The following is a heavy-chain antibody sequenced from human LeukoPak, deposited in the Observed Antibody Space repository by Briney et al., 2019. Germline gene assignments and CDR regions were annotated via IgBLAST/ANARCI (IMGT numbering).Heavy chain of an antibody. CDR2: IIPIFGTA. CDR3: ARVREGPFDY. CDR1: GGTFSSYA. V-gene: IGHV1-69*05. J-gene: IGHJ4*02. Sequence: SVNVSCKASGGTFSSYAISWVRQAPGQGLEWMGGIIPIFGTANYAQKFQGRVTITTDESTSTAYMELSSLRSEDTAVYFCARVREGPFDYWGQGTLVTVSS.